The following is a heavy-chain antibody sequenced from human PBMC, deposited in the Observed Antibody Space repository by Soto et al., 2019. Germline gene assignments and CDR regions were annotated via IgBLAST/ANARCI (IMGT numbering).Heavy chain of an antibody. V-gene: IGHV3-30-3*01. CDR1: GFTLSSYA. Sequence: QVQLVESGGGVVQPGRSLRVSCAASGFTLSSYAMHWVRQAPGKGLEWVAVISYDGSNKYYADSVKGRFTISRDSSKNTLYLQMNSLRAEDTAVYYCPRGRYGDYSLVGGCYYNGXXVXXXGXXVTVXS. J-gene: IGHJ6*04. D-gene: IGHD4-17*01. CDR3: PRGRYGDYSLVGGCYYNGXXV. CDR2: ISYDGSNK.